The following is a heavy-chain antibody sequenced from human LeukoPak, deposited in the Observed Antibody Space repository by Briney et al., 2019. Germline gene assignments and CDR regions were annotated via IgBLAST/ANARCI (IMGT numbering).Heavy chain of an antibody. J-gene: IGHJ4*02. D-gene: IGHD4-11*01. V-gene: IGHV4-59*12. CDR2: IYYSGST. Sequence: PSETLSLTCTVSGGSISSYYWSWIRQPPGKGLEWIGCIYYSGSTNYNPSFKSRVTISVDTSKNQFSLKLSSVTAADTAVYYCASLTVTTYHFDYWGQGTLVTVSS. CDR3: ASLTVTTYHFDY. CDR1: GGSISSYY.